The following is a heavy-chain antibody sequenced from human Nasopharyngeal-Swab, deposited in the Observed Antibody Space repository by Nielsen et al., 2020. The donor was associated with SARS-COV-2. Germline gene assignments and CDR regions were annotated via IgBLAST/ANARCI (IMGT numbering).Heavy chain of an antibody. V-gene: IGHV3-23*01. J-gene: IGHJ4*02. D-gene: IGHD2-21*01. CDR3: ASRSLLSGGAFDY. Sequence: GGSLRLSCEASGFTFSTYAMSWVRQAPGRRLEWVSGIINSGGSTEYADSVKGRFTISRDNSRNTLFLQMNSLRAEDTAVYYCASRSLLSGGAFDYWGQGTLVIVSS. CDR1: GFTFSTYA. CDR2: IINSGGST.